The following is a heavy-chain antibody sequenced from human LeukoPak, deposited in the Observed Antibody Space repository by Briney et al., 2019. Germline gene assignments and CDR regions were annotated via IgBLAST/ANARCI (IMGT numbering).Heavy chain of an antibody. V-gene: IGHV3-74*03. CDR1: GFTFTKYW. Sequence: GGSLRLSCAASGFTFTKYWMHWVRQAPGKGLVWVSRVNSDGSRTTYADSVEGRFTISRDNANNTLYLQMNSLTAEDTAVYYCAREGSVTNDYWGQGSLVTVSS. CDR3: AREGSVTNDY. D-gene: IGHD4-17*01. J-gene: IGHJ4*02. CDR2: VNSDGSRT.